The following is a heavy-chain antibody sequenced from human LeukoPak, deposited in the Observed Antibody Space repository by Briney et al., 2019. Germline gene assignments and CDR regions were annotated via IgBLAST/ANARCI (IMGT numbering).Heavy chain of an antibody. J-gene: IGHJ4*02. Sequence: GASVKVSCKVSGYTLTELSMHWVRQAPGQGLEWMGIINPSGGSTSYAQKFQGRVTMTRDTSTSTVYMELSSLRSEDTAVYYCARGGYTSFDYWGQGTLVTVSS. CDR2: INPSGGST. CDR3: ARGGYTSFDY. V-gene: IGHV1-46*01. D-gene: IGHD2-2*02. CDR1: GYTLTELS.